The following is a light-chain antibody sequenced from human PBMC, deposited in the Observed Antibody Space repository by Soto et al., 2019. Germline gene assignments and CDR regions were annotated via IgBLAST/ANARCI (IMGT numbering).Light chain of an antibody. Sequence: EIVLTQSPATLSLSPGERATLSCRASQSVSSYLAWYQQKPGQAPRLLIYDASNRATGIPARFSGSGSGTDFTLTISSLEPEDFAVYYCQQRSNWPPLXGQGTRLAIK. CDR3: QQRSNWPPL. CDR1: QSVSSY. V-gene: IGKV3-11*01. J-gene: IGKJ5*01. CDR2: DAS.